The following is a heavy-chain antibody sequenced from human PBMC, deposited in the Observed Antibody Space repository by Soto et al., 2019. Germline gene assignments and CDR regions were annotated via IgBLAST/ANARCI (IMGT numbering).Heavy chain of an antibody. V-gene: IGHV4-30-4*01. CDR2: IYYSGST. J-gene: IGHJ4*02. CDR3: AREDDFSDRFDY. CDR1: GGSVSSGDFY. Sequence: TLSLTFTVSGGSVSSGDFYWSWIRQPPGKGLELIGNIYYSGSTYYNPSLRSRAIMSVDTSQNQFSLKLSSLTAADTAVYLCAREDDFSDRFDYWGQGALVTVSS. D-gene: IGHD4-17*01.